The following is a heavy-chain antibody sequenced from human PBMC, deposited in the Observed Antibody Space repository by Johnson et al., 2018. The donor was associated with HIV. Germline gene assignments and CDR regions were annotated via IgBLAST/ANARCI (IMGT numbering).Heavy chain of an antibody. CDR2: ISGSGGST. D-gene: IGHD3-16*02. CDR1: GFTFSSYA. J-gene: IGHJ3*02. CDR3: AREMEDEGGGNYRRDGSDI. Sequence: VQLVESGGGLVQPGGSLRLSCAASGFTFSSYAMSWVRQAPGKGLEWVSAISGSGGSTYYADSVKGRFTISRDNSKNTLYLQMNSLRAEDTAVYYCAREMEDEGGGNYRRDGSDIWGQGTMVTVS. V-gene: IGHV3-23*04.